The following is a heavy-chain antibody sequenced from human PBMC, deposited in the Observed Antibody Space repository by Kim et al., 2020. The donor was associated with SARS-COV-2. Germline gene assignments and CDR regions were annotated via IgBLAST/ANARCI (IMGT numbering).Heavy chain of an antibody. Sequence: GGSLRLSCAASGFTFSSYSMNWVRQAPGKGLEWVSSISSSSYIYYADSVKGRFTISRDNAKNSLYLQMNSLRAEDTAVYYCARGIAAAGTGYYYYYGMDVWGQGTTVTVSS. CDR3: ARGIAAAGTGYYYYYGMDV. J-gene: IGHJ6*02. D-gene: IGHD6-13*01. V-gene: IGHV3-21*01. CDR2: ISSSSYI. CDR1: GFTFSSYS.